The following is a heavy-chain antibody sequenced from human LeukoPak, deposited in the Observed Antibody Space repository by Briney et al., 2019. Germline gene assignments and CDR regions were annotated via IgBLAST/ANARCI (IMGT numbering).Heavy chain of an antibody. CDR2: IRSKAYGGTT. V-gene: IGHV3-49*04. CDR1: GLTFADHA. Sequence: GGSLRLSCTASGLTFADHAMSWVRQAPGKGLEWVGFIRSKAYGGTTEYAASVKGRFIISRDDSKSIAYLQMNSLKTEDTAVYYCTRGPIQVWLYYGMDVWGQGTTVIVSS. D-gene: IGHD5-18*01. CDR3: TRGPIQVWLYYGMDV. J-gene: IGHJ6*02.